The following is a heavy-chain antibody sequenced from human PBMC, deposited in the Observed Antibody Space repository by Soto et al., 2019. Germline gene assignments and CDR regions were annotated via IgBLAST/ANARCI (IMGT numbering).Heavy chain of an antibody. CDR1: GGSISSGGYS. J-gene: IGHJ6*02. CDR3: ARGRRSSSTGTIYYYGMDV. CDR2: IYYSGSH. V-gene: IGHV4-31*03. D-gene: IGHD6-6*01. Sequence: SETLSLTCTVSGGSISSGGYSWSWIRQHPGKGLAWLGDIYYSGSHYYNPSLKSRVTISVDTAKNQFSLKLSSVTAADTAGYYCARGRRSSSTGTIYYYGMDVWGQGTTVTVAS.